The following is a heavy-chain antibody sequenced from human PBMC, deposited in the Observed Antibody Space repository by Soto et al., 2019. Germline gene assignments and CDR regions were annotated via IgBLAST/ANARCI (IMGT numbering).Heavy chain of an antibody. V-gene: IGHV1-69*13. D-gene: IGHD3-22*01. CDR1: RGTFSSYA. CDR2: IIPIFGTA. Sequence: GASVKVSFKASRGTFSSYAISWVRQAPGQGLEWMGGIIPIFGTANYAQKFQGRVTITADESTSTAYMELSSLRSEDTAVYYCAVTYYYDSSGYYAWFDPWGQGTLVTVSS. J-gene: IGHJ5*02. CDR3: AVTYYYDSSGYYAWFDP.